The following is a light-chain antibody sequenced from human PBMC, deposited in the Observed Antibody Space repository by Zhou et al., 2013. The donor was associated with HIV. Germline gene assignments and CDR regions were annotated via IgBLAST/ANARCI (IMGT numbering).Light chain of an antibody. CDR1: QSISNW. J-gene: IGKJ4*01. CDR3: QQYNSYSPLT. CDR2: KAS. V-gene: IGKV1-5*03. Sequence: DIQMTQSPSTLSASVGDRVTITCRASQSISNWLVWYQQKPGKAPKLLIYKASSLESGVPSRFSGSGSGTEFTLTISSLQPDDFATYYCQQYNSYSPLTFGGGTKVEIK.